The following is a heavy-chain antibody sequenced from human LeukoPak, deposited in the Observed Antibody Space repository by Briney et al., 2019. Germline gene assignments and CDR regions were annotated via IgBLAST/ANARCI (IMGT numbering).Heavy chain of an antibody. V-gene: IGHV3-74*01. CDR2: MSGDASST. CDR1: GFTFSDYY. J-gene: IGHJ5*02. Sequence: GGSLRLSCAASGFTFSDYYMHWLPQAPGKGRVWVARMSGDASSTDYADSVKGRFTISRDYAKNTLYLQMDSLRVEDTAMYYCAKDHSPGWFDPWGQGTLVTVSS. CDR3: AKDHSPGWFDP. D-gene: IGHD5-18*01.